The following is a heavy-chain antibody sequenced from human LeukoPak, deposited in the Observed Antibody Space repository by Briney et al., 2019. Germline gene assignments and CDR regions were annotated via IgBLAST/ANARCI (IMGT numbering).Heavy chain of an antibody. V-gene: IGHV3-48*03. Sequence: PGRSLRLSCAASGFTFSNYEMNWVRQAPGKGLEYLSYISESGSTKYYADSVKGRFTVSRDNAKNSLYLQMDSLRAEDTAVYYCARDQWTGASPADSWGQGTLVTVSS. J-gene: IGHJ4*02. CDR2: ISESGSTK. D-gene: IGHD1-26*01. CDR3: ARDQWTGASPADS. CDR1: GFTFSNYE.